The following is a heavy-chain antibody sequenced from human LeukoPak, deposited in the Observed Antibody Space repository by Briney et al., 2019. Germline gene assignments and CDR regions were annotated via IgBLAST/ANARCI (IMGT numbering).Heavy chain of an antibody. CDR3: ARHFFVELFVCDY. J-gene: IGHJ4*02. D-gene: IGHD3-10*01. CDR2: ISAYNGNT. V-gene: IGHV1-18*01. Sequence: ASVKVSCKASGYTFTRYGIRWVRQAPAQGLEWMGWISAYNGNTNYEQKLQSRVTMTTDTSTSTAYMELRSLRSDDTAVYYCARHFFVELFVCDYWGQGTLVTVSS. CDR1: GYTFTRYG.